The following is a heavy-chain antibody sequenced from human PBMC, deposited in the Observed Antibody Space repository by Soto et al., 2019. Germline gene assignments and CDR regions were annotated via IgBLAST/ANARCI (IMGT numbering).Heavy chain of an antibody. V-gene: IGHV3-30*18. CDR3: AKGLMIMFGGVIGPFDY. CDR2: ISYDGSNK. J-gene: IGHJ4*02. CDR1: GFTFSSYG. Sequence: PGGSLRLSCAASGFTFSSYGMHWVRQAPGKGLEWVAVISYDGSNKYYADSVKGRFTISRDNSKNTLYLQMNSLRAEDTAVYYCAKGLMIMFGGVIGPFDYWGQGTLVTV. D-gene: IGHD3-16*02.